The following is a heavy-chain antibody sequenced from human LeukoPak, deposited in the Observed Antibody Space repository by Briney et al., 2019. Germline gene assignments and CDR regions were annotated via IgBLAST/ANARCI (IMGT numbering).Heavy chain of an antibody. D-gene: IGHD2-21*02. CDR2: ISAYNGNT. J-gene: IGHJ4*02. Sequence: GASVKVSCKASGYTFTRYGIRWVRQPPAQGLAWMGWISAYNGNTNYSQKLQGRVTMTTDTSTSTAYMELRSLRSDDTAVYYCARGGGRVTAGDDYWGQGTLVTVSS. V-gene: IGHV1-18*04. CDR3: ARGGGRVTAGDDY. CDR1: GYTFTRYG.